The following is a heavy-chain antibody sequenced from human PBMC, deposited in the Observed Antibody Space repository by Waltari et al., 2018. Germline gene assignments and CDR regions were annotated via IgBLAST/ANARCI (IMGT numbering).Heavy chain of an antibody. V-gene: IGHV3-7*01. CDR1: GFTFSSYW. CDR3: ARGFTPRTTSIDY. D-gene: IGHD4-17*01. CDR2: IKQDGSEK. J-gene: IGHJ4*02. Sequence: EVQLVESGGGLVQPGVSLRLSCAASGFTFSSYWMRWVRQAPGKGLEWVANIKQDGSEKYYVDSVKGRFTISRDNAKNSLYLQMNSLRAEDTAVYYCARGFTPRTTSIDYWGQGTLVTVSS.